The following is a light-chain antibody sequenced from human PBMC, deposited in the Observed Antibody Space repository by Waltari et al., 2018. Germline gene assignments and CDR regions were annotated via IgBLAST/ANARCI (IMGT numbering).Light chain of an antibody. CDR1: SSDVGFSNT. CDR3: LSYTNTAARV. CDR2: EVS. V-gene: IGLV2-14*01. J-gene: IGLJ3*02. Sequence: QSALTQPASVSGSPGQSIPISCTGTSSDVGFSNTVSWYQHHPGKAPKLMIYEVSNRPSGVSNRFSGSKSGNTASLTISGLQAEDEADYYCLSYTNTAARVFGGGTKLTVL.